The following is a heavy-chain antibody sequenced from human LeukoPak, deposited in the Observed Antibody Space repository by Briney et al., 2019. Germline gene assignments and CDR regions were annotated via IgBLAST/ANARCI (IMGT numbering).Heavy chain of an antibody. CDR1: GFTFSSYS. CDR2: ISSSSSYI. D-gene: IGHD6-6*01. J-gene: IGHJ4*02. CDR3: ARERSVEYSSSLYYFDY. V-gene: IGHV3-21*01. Sequence: GGSLRLSCAASGFTFSSYSMNWVRQAPGKGLEWVSSISSSSSYIYYADSVKGRFTISRGNAKNSLYLQMNSLRAEDTAVYYCARERSVEYSSSLYYFDYWGQGTLVTVSS.